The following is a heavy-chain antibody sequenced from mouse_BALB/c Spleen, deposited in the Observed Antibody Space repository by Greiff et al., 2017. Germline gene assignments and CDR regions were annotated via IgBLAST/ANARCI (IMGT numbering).Heavy chain of an antibody. J-gene: IGHJ1*01. D-gene: IGHD2-1*01. CDR1: GFTFSSYA. CDR3: ARSLYYGNYEGYFDV. V-gene: IGHV5-6-5*01. CDR2: ISSGGST. Sequence: EVQLVESGGGLVKPGGSLKLSCAASGFTFSSYAMSWVRQTPEKRLEWVTSISSGGSTYYPDSVKGRFTISRDNARNILYLQMSSLRSEDTAMYYCARSLYYGNYEGYFDVWGAGTTVTVSS.